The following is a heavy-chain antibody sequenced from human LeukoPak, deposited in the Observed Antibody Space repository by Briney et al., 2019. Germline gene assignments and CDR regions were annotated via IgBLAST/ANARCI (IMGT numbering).Heavy chain of an antibody. D-gene: IGHD6-13*01. J-gene: IGHJ5*02. CDR2: IYYSGST. CDR1: GGSISSYY. Sequence: SETVSLTCTVSGGSISSYYWSWIRQPPGKGLEWIGYIYYSGSTNYNPSLKSRVTISVDTSKNQFSLKLSSVTAADTAVYYCAKGHSSSWYAGAVWFDPWGQGTLVTVSS. CDR3: AKGHSSSWYAGAVWFDP. V-gene: IGHV4-59*01.